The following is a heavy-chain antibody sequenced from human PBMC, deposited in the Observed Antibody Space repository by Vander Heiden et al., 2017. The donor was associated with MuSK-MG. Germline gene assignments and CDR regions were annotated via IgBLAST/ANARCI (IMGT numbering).Heavy chain of an antibody. Sequence: EVQLLESGGGLGQPGGSLRLSCAPSGFTFSSYAMSWVRQAPGKGLEWVSGISGSGGSTDYADSVKGRFTISRDSLKNTLFLQMKSLRADDTAIYYCVKHNPGIAVAAIDAFDIWGQGTMVTVSS. CDR2: ISGSGGST. V-gene: IGHV3-23*01. CDR3: VKHNPGIAVAAIDAFDI. J-gene: IGHJ3*02. CDR1: GFTFSSYA. D-gene: IGHD6-19*01.